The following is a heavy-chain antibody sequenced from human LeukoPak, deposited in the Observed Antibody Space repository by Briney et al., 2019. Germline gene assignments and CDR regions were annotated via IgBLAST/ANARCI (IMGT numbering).Heavy chain of an antibody. J-gene: IGHJ5*02. D-gene: IGHD3-10*01. CDR3: ARAEYYYYGSGSYNWFDP. CDR2: IYYSGST. CDR1: GGSISSYY. Sequence: SETLSLTCTVSGGSISSYYWSWIRQPPGKGLEWIGYIYYSGSTNYNPSLKSRVTISVDTSKNQFSLKLSSVTAADTAVYYCARAEYYYYGSGSYNWFDPWGQGTLVTVSS. V-gene: IGHV4-59*12.